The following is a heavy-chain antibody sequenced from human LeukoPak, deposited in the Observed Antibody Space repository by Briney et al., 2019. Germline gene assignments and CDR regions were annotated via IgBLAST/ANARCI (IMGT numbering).Heavy chain of an antibody. D-gene: IGHD2-2*01. CDR2: ISGSGAST. J-gene: IGHJ4*02. Sequence: GGSLRLSCAASGFTFSSYAMSWVRQAPGKGLEWVSAISGSGASTYYADSVKGRFTISRDNSKNTLYLQMNSLRAEDTAIYYCAKAALRYQLLSSLDYWGQGTLVTVSS. CDR3: AKAALRYQLLSSLDY. CDR1: GFTFSSYA. V-gene: IGHV3-23*01.